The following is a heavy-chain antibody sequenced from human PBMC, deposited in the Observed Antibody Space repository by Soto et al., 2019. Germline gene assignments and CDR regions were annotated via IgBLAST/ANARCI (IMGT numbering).Heavy chain of an antibody. D-gene: IGHD6-6*01. CDR3: ARDRSNSPDYFDF. CDR2: IYYSGRT. CDR1: GGSIDNYEYY. J-gene: IGHJ4*02. V-gene: IGHV4-30-4*01. Sequence: ILSLTCTVSGGSIDNYEYYWTWIRQPPGKGLEWVGYIYYSGRTNYNPSLNSRLTISLDTSKNQFSLRLTSVSAADTAMYYCARDRSNSPDYFDFWGQGTLVTVSS.